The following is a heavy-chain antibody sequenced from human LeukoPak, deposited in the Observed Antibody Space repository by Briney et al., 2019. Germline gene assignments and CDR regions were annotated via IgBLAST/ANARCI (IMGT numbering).Heavy chain of an antibody. CDR1: GYTFTGYY. D-gene: IGHD6-13*01. V-gene: IGHV1-2*02. CDR2: INPNSGGT. J-gene: IGHJ4*02. Sequence: ASVKVSCKASGYTFTGYYMHWVRLAPGQGLEWMGWINPNSGGTNYVQKFQGRVTMTRDTSISTAFMELSRLRSDDTAIYYCARDRHPRQQLVEGFDHWGQGALVTVSS. CDR3: ARDRHPRQQLVEGFDH.